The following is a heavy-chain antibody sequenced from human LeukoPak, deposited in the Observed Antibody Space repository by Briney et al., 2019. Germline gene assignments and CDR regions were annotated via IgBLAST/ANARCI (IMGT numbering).Heavy chain of an antibody. Sequence: GGSLRRSCAASGFTFISYAMSWVRQAPGKGLEWVSAISGSGGSTYYADSVKGRFTISRDNSKNTLYLQMNSLRAEDTAVYYCASEGDSCSSVGAFDIWGQGTMVTVSS. J-gene: IGHJ3*02. CDR1: GFTFISYA. D-gene: IGHD6-6*01. V-gene: IGHV3-23*01. CDR3: ASEGDSCSSVGAFDI. CDR2: ISGSGGST.